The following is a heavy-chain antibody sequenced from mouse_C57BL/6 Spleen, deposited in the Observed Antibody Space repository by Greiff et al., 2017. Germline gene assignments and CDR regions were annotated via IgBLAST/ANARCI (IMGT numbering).Heavy chain of an antibody. D-gene: IGHD2-1*01. V-gene: IGHV1-82*01. CDR1: GYAFSSSW. CDR2: IYPGDGDT. Sequence: QVQLKQSGPELVKPGASVKISCKASGYAFSSSWLNWVKQRPGKGLEWIGRIYPGDGDTNYNGKFKGKATLTADKSSSTAYMQLSSLTSEDSAVYFCARGDGNFDYWGQGTTLTVSS. J-gene: IGHJ2*01. CDR3: ARGDGNFDY.